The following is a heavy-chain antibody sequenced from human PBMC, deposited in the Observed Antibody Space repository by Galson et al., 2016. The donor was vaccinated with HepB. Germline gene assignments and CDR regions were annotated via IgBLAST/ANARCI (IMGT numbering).Heavy chain of an antibody. D-gene: IGHD4-23*01. Sequence: SLRLSCAASGLIVSANYLTWVRQAPGKGLEGVSVIYSDGRPYYSDSVRGRFTISRDNAKNTVYLQMNSLRVEGTAMYYCARDLPVATAGGFDPWGQGTMVTVSS. CDR3: ARDLPVATAGGFDP. J-gene: IGHJ3*01. CDR1: GLIVSANY. V-gene: IGHV3-53*01. CDR2: IYSDGRP.